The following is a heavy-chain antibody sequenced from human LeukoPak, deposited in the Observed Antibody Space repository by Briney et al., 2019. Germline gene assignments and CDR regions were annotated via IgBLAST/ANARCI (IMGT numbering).Heavy chain of an antibody. D-gene: IGHD4-17*01. CDR3: AKEIYGDSTGGRFQH. Sequence: GGSLRLSCAASGFTFSSYGMSWVRQAPGKGLEWVSAISGSGGSTYYADSVKGRFTISRDNSKNTLYPQMNSLRAEDTAVYYCAKEIYGDSTGGRFQHWGQGTLVTVSS. CDR2: ISGSGGST. CDR1: GFTFSSYG. V-gene: IGHV3-23*01. J-gene: IGHJ1*01.